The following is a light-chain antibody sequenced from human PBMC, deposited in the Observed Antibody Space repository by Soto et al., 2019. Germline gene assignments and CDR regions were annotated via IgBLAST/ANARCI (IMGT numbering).Light chain of an antibody. CDR3: QQLNAYPIT. CDR2: AAS. J-gene: IGKJ5*01. CDR1: QAISSH. V-gene: IGKV1-9*01. Sequence: DIQLTQSPSFLSASVGDRVTITCRASQAISSHLAWYQRKPGKAPNLLIYAASTLQSGVPSRFSGSGSGTEFTLTISSLQPEDFASYYCQQLNAYPITFGHGTRLEIK.